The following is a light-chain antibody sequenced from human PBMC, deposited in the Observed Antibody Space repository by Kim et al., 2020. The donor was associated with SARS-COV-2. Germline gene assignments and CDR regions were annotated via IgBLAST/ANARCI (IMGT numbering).Light chain of an antibody. CDR3: QVWDSNTAV. V-gene: IGLV3-9*01. CDR2: KNN. CDR1: NSGNKH. J-gene: IGLJ3*02. Sequence: SWALGQPAKIVWGGWNSGNKHVHWHQQKPGQAPVTVIYKNNNLPSGIPERFSGSNSGNTATLTISRVQDGDEADYYCQVWDSNTAVFGGGTQLTVL.